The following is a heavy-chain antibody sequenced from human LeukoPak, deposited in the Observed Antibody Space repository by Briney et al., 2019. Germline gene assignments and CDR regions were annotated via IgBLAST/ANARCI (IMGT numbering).Heavy chain of an antibody. CDR2: ITPLFGTA. CDR1: GGTFSKYT. D-gene: IGHD3-22*01. CDR3: ARDTYYYDSSGYLPFDY. Sequence: SVKVSCKASGGTFSKYTISWVRQRPGQGLEWMGGITPLFGTANYAQKFQGRVTITADESASTAYMELSSLRSEDTAVYYCARDTYYYDSSGYLPFDYWGQGTLVTVSS. V-gene: IGHV1-69*13. J-gene: IGHJ4*02.